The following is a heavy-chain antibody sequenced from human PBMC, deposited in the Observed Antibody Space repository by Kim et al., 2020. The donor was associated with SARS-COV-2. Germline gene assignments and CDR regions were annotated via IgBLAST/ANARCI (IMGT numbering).Heavy chain of an antibody. CDR3: AREAIVVVVAAKDRNFDY. J-gene: IGHJ4*02. V-gene: IGHV1-2*02. D-gene: IGHD2-15*01. Sequence: RGRVTMTRDTSNSTAYMELSRLRSDDTAVYYCAREAIVVVVAAKDRNFDYWGQGTLVTVSS.